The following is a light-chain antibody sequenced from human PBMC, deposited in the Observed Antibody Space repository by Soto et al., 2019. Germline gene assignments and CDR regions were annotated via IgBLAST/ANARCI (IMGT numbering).Light chain of an antibody. CDR2: AAS. Sequence: DIQMTQSPSSLSASVGDRVTITCRASQSISSYLNWYQQKPGKAPKLLIYAASSLQSGVQSRFSGSGSGTDFTLHISSLQPEDFATYYCQQSYSTPRTFGQGTKVEIK. CDR1: QSISSY. J-gene: IGKJ1*01. CDR3: QQSYSTPRT. V-gene: IGKV1-39*01.